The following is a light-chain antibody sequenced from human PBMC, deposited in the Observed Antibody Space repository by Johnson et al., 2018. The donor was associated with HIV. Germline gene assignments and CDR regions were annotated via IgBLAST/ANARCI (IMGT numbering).Light chain of an antibody. Sequence: QSVLTQPPLVSAASGQKVTISCSGSSSNIGNNDVSWYQQLPGTAPKFLIYFNNNRPPAIPARFSGSPSRTSATLAFPALHTVDEGDYSCGAWDSSLSAHYVFGTGTKVTVL. J-gene: IGLJ1*01. CDR3: GAWDSSLSAHYV. CDR2: FNN. V-gene: IGLV1-51*01. CDR1: SSNIGNND.